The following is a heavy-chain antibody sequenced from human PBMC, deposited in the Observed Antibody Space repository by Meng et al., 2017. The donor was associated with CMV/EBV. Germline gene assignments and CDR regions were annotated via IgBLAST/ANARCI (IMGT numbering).Heavy chain of an antibody. V-gene: IGHV3-30-3*01. D-gene: IGHD3-10*01. J-gene: IGHJ4*02. Sequence: GESLKISCAASGFTFSSYAMHWVRQAPGKGLEWVAVISYDGSNKYYADSVKGRFTISRDNSKNTLYLQMNSLRAEDTAVYYCASDRGFGDLDYWGQGTLVTVSS. CDR2: ISYDGSNK. CDR3: ASDRGFGDLDY. CDR1: GFTFSSYA.